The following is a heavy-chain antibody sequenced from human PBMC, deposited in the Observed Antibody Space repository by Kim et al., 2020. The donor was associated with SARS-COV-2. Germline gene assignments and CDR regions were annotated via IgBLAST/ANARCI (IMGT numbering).Heavy chain of an antibody. Sequence: GGSLRLSCVASGFTFDDYGMSWVRQTPGKGLEWVSGINWNGVTTAYADSVKGRFTISRDNAKNSLYLQMNSLRGEDTALYYCARVNWGFGFPYFYFMDVWGKGTTVTVSS. CDR1: GFTFDDYG. J-gene: IGHJ6*03. D-gene: IGHD7-27*01. CDR3: ARVNWGFGFPYFYFMDV. V-gene: IGHV3-20*04. CDR2: INWNGVTT.